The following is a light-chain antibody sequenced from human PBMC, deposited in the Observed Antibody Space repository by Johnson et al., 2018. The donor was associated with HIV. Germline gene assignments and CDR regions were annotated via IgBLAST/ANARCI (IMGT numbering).Light chain of an antibody. J-gene: IGLJ1*01. CDR1: SSNIGNNY. CDR3: GTWDSSLSAGNV. CDR2: ENN. Sequence: QSVLTQPPSVSAAPRQKVTISCSGSSSNIGNNYVSWYQQLPGTAPKLLIYENNKRPSGIPDRFSGSKSGKSATLGITGLQTGDEADYYCGTWDSSLSAGNVFGTGTKVTVL. V-gene: IGLV1-51*02.